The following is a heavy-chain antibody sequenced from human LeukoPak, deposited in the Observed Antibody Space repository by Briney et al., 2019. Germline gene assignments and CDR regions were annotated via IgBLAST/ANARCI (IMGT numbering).Heavy chain of an antibody. CDR3: GRAFPARRPLSAGDW. Sequence: GGSLRLSCSSSEFTLSDYDMSSVRQAPGKGLEWVSSISYLSSHVYYGDSVKGRFSSSRANAKNSLYLQMNSLGAEDTAIYYCGRAFPARRPLSAGDWGGEGILVTVSS. J-gene: IGHJ4*02. CDR1: EFTLSDYD. V-gene: IGHV3-21*01. D-gene: IGHD3/OR15-3a*01. CDR2: ISYLSSHV.